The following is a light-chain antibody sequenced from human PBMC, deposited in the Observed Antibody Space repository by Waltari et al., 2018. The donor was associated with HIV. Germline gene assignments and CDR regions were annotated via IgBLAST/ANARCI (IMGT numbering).Light chain of an antibody. CDR3: QQYNNWAWT. CDR1: QSLNGN. J-gene: IGKJ1*01. V-gene: IGKV3-15*01. Sequence: MTQPPATLTVYPGDRVPHSCRASQSLNGNLACYQQNPGQAPRPLIHGASTRATGFPDRFTGSGSGAEFTLTISSLQSEDFAVYYCQQYNNWAWTFGQGTKVEIK. CDR2: GAS.